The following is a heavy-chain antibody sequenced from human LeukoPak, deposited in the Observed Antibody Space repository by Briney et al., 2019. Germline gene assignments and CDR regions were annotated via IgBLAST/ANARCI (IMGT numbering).Heavy chain of an antibody. CDR1: GGSISSYY. CDR3: ARAGYSGYGNAFDI. J-gene: IGHJ3*02. D-gene: IGHD5-12*01. V-gene: IGHV4-59*01. CDR2: IYYSGST. Sequence: PSETLSLTCTVSGGSISSYYWSCIRQPPGKGLEWIGYIYYSGSTNYNPSLKSRVTISVDTSKNQFSLKLSSVTAADTAVYYCARAGYSGYGNAFDIWGQGTMVTVSS.